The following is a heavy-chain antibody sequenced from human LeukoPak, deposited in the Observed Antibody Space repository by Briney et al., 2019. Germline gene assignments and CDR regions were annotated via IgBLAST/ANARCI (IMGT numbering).Heavy chain of an antibody. CDR2: IIPMLSTT. D-gene: IGHD3-3*01. CDR1: GGSFRTYA. Sequence: ASVKVSCKTSGGSFRTYAINWVRQAPGEGLEWMGGIIPMLSTTSIAQKFQGRVTFTADESTSTAYMELRSLRSDDTAVYYCARDHEGFVLRFLEWLSPFDYWGQGTLVTVSS. V-gene: IGHV1-69*01. CDR3: ARDHEGFVLRFLEWLSPFDY. J-gene: IGHJ4*02.